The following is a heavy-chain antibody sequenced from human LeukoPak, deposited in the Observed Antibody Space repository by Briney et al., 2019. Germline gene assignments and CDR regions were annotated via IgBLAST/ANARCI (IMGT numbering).Heavy chain of an antibody. V-gene: IGHV3-30-3*01. CDR3: AREILRVWFDP. CDR2: ISYDGSNK. Sequence: GGSLRLSCAASGFTFSSYAMHWVRQAPGKGLEWVAVISYDGSNKYYADSVKGRFTISRDNSKNTLYLQMSSLRAEDTAVYYCAREILRVWFDPWGQGTLVTVSS. J-gene: IGHJ5*02. CDR1: GFTFSSYA.